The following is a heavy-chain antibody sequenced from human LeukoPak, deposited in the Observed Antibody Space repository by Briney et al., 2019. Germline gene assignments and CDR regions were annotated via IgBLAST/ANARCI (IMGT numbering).Heavy chain of an antibody. CDR3: ARGVDYYENSGTIDY. J-gene: IGHJ4*02. V-gene: IGHV3-33*01. CDR2: IWYDGSNK. D-gene: IGHD3-22*01. Sequence: SCKASGYTFTSYYMHWVRQPPGKGLEWVAIIWYDGSNKTYEDSVKGRFTISRDNSKNTLYLQMNSLRAEDTAVYYCARGVDYYENSGTIDYWGQGTLVAVSS. CDR1: GYTFTSYY.